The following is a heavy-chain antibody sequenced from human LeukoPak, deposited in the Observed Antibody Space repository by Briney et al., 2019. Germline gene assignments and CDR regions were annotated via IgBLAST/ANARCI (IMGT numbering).Heavy chain of an antibody. D-gene: IGHD6-19*01. CDR3: AKVPRGWWFPSYGMDV. V-gene: IGHV3-48*04. J-gene: IGHJ6*02. Sequence: GGSLLLSCAASGFTFSSYSMNWVRQAPGKGLEWVSYISSSSSTIYYADSVKGRFTISRDNAKNSLYLQMNSLRAEDTAVYYCAKVPRGWWFPSYGMDVWGQGTTVTVSS. CDR1: GFTFSSYS. CDR2: ISSSSSTI.